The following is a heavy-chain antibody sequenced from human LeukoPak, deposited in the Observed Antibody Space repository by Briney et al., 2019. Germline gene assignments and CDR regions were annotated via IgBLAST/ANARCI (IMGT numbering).Heavy chain of an antibody. J-gene: IGHJ4*02. CDR3: AKRGLVAAAGRFLGY. CDR1: GFTFSSYA. D-gene: IGHD6-13*01. V-gene: IGHV3-23*01. CDR2: ISGGGVNT. Sequence: GGSLRLSCAASGFTFSSYAVSWVRQASGRGLEWVSGISGGGVNTYYADSVKGRSTISRDNSKNTLYLQMNSLRADDTAVYYCAKRGLVAAAGRFLGYWGQGALVTVSS.